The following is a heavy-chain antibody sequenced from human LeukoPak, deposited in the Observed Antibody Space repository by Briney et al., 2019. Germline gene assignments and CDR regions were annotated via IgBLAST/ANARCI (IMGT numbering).Heavy chain of an antibody. V-gene: IGHV4-59*08. CDR2: IYYSGST. CDR3: ARHEGYCSGGSCRSYWYFDL. CDR1: GGSISSYY. D-gene: IGHD2-15*01. J-gene: IGHJ2*01. Sequence: SETLSLTCTVSGGSISSYYWSWIRQPPGKGLEWIGYIYYSGSTNYNPSLKSRVTISVDTSKNQFSLKLSSVTAADTAVYYCARHEGYCSGGSCRSYWYFDLWGRGTLVTVSS.